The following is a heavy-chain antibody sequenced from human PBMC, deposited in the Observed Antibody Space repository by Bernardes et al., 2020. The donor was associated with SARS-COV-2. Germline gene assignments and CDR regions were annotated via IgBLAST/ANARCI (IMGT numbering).Heavy chain of an antibody. Sequence: GGSLRLSCAASGFTFNTYSMNWVRQAPGKGLEWVSSILADPNSVYYADSVRGRFTISRDNAKNSLYLQMNSLRAEDTAVYYCVRDAYCTNDLCFDFWGRGTLVTVSS. CDR1: GFTFNTYS. D-gene: IGHD2-8*01. CDR3: VRDAYCTNDLCFDF. V-gene: IGHV3-21*01. J-gene: IGHJ4*02. CDR2: ILADPNSV.